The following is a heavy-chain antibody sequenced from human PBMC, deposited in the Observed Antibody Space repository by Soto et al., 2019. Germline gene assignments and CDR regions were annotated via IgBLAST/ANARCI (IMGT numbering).Heavy chain of an antibody. CDR2: IYYSGST. Sequence: SETLSLTCTVSGGSISSGGYYWSWIRQHPGKGLEWIGYIYYSGSTYYNPSLKSRVTISVDTSKNQFSLKLSSVTAADTAVYYCATFPRLGATISLQDRLNEYWGHVPLVTVSS. CDR1: GGSISSGGYY. J-gene: IGHJ4*01. V-gene: IGHV4-31*03. CDR3: ATFPRLGATISLQDRLNEY. D-gene: IGHD5-12*01.